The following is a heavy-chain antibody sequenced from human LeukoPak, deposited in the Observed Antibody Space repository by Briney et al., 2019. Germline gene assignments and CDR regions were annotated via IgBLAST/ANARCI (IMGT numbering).Heavy chain of an antibody. Sequence: HPGGSLRLSCTACGFAFRSYAIAWVRHAPGKGLEGVTASGSDGDTVHEDSVKGRFTISRDNSKSTLYLQMNNLRAEDTAVYYCAKSAGVATIYFDYWGQGTLVTVSS. D-gene: IGHD5-12*01. CDR2: SGSDGDT. CDR1: GFAFRSYA. J-gene: IGHJ4*02. V-gene: IGHV3-23*01. CDR3: AKSAGVATIYFDY.